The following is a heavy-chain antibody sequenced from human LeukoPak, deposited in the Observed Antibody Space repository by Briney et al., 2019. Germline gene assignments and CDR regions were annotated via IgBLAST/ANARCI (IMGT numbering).Heavy chain of an antibody. V-gene: IGHV1-2*02. CDR3: VRALSTVATWLYL. D-gene: IGHD4-17*01. Sequence: ASVKVSCKASGYTFTGYLMHWVRQAPGQGLEWMGWISPNGGDTKYAQKFQGRVTVTRDTSISTAYMELSSLKSDDTAVYYCVRALSTVATWLYLWGRGTLVTVSS. CDR1: GYTFTGYL. J-gene: IGHJ2*01. CDR2: ISPNGGDT.